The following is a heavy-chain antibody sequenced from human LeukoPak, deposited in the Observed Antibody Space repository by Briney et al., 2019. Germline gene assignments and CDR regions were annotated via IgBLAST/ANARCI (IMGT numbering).Heavy chain of an antibody. CDR1: GGSISYYY. Sequence: SETLSLTCTVSGGSISYYYWSWIRQPAGKGLEWIGRIYTSGSTYYNPSLKSRVTISVDRSKNQFSLKLSSVTAADTAVYYCARASIAALYIFDYWGQGTLVTVSS. CDR3: ARASIAALYIFDY. CDR2: IYTSGST. J-gene: IGHJ4*02. D-gene: IGHD6-6*01. V-gene: IGHV4-4*07.